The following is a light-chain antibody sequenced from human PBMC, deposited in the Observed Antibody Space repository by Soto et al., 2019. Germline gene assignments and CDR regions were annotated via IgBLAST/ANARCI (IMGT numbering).Light chain of an antibody. V-gene: IGLV2-14*01. Sequence: STQPPSLSVSGSPGHTISFSCTGTNIDLAIYNYVSWYQQQPGKAPKLMIYQVTNRPSGVSNRFSGSRSGNTASHTISGLQAEDEADYFCFSYTDSSNYVFGTGTKVTVL. CDR2: QVT. CDR1: NIDLAIYNY. CDR3: FSYTDSSNYV. J-gene: IGLJ1*01.